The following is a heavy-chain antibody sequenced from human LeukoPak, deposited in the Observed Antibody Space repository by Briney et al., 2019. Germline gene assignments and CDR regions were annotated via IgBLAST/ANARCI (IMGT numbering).Heavy chain of an antibody. D-gene: IGHD5-18*01. V-gene: IGHV1-8*01. CDR3: ARVRRNVDTAMPEGSDF. CDR2: MYANSCIT. Sequence: ASVKLSCKASGSTFTIYDINREREATGQGLEWMGWMYANSCITSCARKYQGRVTMTRSTSISTAYMELSSLRSEDTAVYYCARVRRNVDTAMPEGSDFWGQGTLVTVSS. J-gene: IGHJ4*02. CDR1: GSTFTIYD.